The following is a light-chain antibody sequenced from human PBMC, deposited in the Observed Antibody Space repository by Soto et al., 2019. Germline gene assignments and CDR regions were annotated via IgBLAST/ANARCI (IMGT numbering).Light chain of an antibody. CDR3: QQYDNYRA. Sequence: DIQMTQSPSTLSASVGDRVTITCRASQSISSWLAWYQQKPGKAPKLLIYDASTLESGVPSRFSGSGSGTEFTLAISSLQPDDFATYYCQQYDNYRAFGQGTKVDNK. J-gene: IGKJ1*01. V-gene: IGKV1-5*01. CDR1: QSISSW. CDR2: DAS.